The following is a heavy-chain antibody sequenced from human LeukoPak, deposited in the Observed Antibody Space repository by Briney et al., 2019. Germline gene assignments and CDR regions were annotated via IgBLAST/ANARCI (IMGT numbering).Heavy chain of an antibody. CDR2: IRYDGSNK. CDR1: GFTFSSYG. D-gene: IGHD6-13*01. V-gene: IGHV3-30*02. J-gene: IGHJ5*02. Sequence: PGGSLRLSCAASGFTFSSYGMHWVRQAPGKGLEWVAFIRYDGSNKYYADSVKGRFTISRDNSKNTLYLQMNSLRAEDTAVYYCARRRGVAAAGGWFDPWGQGTLVTVSS. CDR3: ARRRGVAAAGGWFDP.